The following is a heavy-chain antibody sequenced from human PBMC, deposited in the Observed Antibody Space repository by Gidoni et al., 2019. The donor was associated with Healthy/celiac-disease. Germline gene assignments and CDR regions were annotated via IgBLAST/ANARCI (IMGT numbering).Heavy chain of an antibody. D-gene: IGHD2-21*02. V-gene: IGHV4-31*03. CDR2: IYYSGSN. CDR3: ARTPYCGGDCYSDY. CDR1: GCSISSGGYY. J-gene: IGHJ4*02. Sequence: QVQLQESGPGLVKPSQTLSLTCTVSGCSISSGGYYWSWIRQHPGKGLEWIGYIYYSGSNYYNPSLKSRVTISVDTSKNQFSLKLSSVTAADTAVYYCARTPYCGGDCYSDYWGQGTLVTVSS.